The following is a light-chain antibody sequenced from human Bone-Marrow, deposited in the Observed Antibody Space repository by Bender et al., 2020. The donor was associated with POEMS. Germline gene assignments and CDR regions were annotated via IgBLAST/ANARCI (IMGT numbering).Light chain of an antibody. CDR2: EVS. CDR3: SSYTFSGTLV. J-gene: IGLJ3*02. V-gene: IGLV2-14*01. Sequence: QSALTQPASVSGSPGQSITISCTGSISDISTYNYVSWYQRHPDKAPKLMIYEVSYRPSGVSNRFSGSKSGRTASLTISGLQDDDEAEYYCSSYTFSGTLVFGGGTKFTVL. CDR1: ISDISTYNY.